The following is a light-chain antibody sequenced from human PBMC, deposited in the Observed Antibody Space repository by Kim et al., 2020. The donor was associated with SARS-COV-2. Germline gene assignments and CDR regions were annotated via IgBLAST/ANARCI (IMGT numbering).Light chain of an antibody. CDR1: KLEDKY. CDR3: QAWDSSTV. V-gene: IGLV3-1*01. J-gene: IGLJ1*01. CDR2: QDS. Sequence: VSVSPGQTASITCSGDKLEDKYACWYQQKPGQSPVLVIYQDSKRPSGIPERFSGSNSGNTATLTISGTQAMDEADYYCQAWDSSTVFGTGTKVTVL.